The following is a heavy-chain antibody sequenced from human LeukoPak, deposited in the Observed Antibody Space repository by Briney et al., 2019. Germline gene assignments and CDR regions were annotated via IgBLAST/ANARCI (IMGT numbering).Heavy chain of an antibody. D-gene: IGHD2-2*02. J-gene: IGHJ4*02. V-gene: IGHV3-30-3*02. CDR3: AKHHCSSTSCYRVFDF. CDR1: GFTFSSYA. CDR2: ISYDGSNK. Sequence: GGSLRLSCAASGFTFSSYAMHWVRQAPGKGLEWVAVISYDGSNKYYADSVKGRFTISGDNSKNMLYLQMNSLRAEDTAVYYCAKHHCSSTSCYRVFDFWGQGTLVTVSS.